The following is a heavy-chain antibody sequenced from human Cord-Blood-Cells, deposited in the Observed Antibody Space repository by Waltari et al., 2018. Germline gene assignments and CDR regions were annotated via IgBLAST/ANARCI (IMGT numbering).Heavy chain of an antibody. CDR1: GGTFSSYA. CDR3: ARGRTIFGVVLSFDY. V-gene: IGHV1-69*11. J-gene: IGHJ4*02. D-gene: IGHD3-3*01. Sequence: QVQLVQSGAEVKKPGSSVKVSCKASGGTFSSYAISWVRQAPGQGLEWMGRRIPMVGTANYAQKCQGRVTITADESTSTAYMELSSLRSEDTAVYYCARGRTIFGVVLSFDYWGQGTLVTVSS. CDR2: RIPMVGTA.